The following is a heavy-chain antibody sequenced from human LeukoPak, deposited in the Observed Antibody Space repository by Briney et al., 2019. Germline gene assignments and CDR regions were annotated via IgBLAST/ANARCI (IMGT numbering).Heavy chain of an antibody. V-gene: IGHV3-23*01. CDR2: ISGSGGST. J-gene: IGHJ4*02. D-gene: IGHD3-3*01. CDR1: GFTFSSYA. CDR3: AKQPHDYDFWSGYYPFDY. Sequence: PGGSLRLSCAASGFTFSSYAMSWVRQAPGKGLEWVSAISGSGGSTYYADSVKGRFNISRDNSKNTLYLQLTSLRDEDQAVYYCAKQPHDYDFWSGYYPFDYWGQGTLVIVSS.